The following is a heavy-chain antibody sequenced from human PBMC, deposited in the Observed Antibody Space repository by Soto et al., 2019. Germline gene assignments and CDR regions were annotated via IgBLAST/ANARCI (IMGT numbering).Heavy chain of an antibody. CDR2: VYHSGTA. CDR3: AREYMRWFDP. V-gene: IGHV4-59*01. Sequence: SETLSLTSMVSGASIRDYYCTWIRQPPGKGLEWVGYVYHSGTASYNPSLKSRVAMSVDTSKKQISLKLSSVTAADTAIYYCAREYMRWFDPWGQGTLVTVSS. D-gene: IGHD1-20*01. J-gene: IGHJ5*02. CDR1: GASIRDYY.